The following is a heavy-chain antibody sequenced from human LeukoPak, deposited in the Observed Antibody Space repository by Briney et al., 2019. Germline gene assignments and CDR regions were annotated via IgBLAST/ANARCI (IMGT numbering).Heavy chain of an antibody. CDR1: GGSFSGYY. CDR3: ASPPYSSSWTAPRYFDY. V-gene: IGHV4-34*01. D-gene: IGHD6-13*01. Sequence: PSETPSLTCGVYGGSFSGYYWSWIRQPPGKGLEWIGEINHSGSTNYNPSLKSRVTISVDTSKNRFSLKLSSVTAADTAVYYCASPPYSSSWTAPRYFDYWGQGTLVTVSS. J-gene: IGHJ4*02. CDR2: INHSGST.